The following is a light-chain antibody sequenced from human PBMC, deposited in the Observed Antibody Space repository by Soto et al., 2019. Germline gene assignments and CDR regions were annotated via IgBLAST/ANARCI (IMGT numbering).Light chain of an antibody. V-gene: IGLV2-14*03. CDR1: SSDVCGYNY. Sequence: QSVLTQPASVSGSPGQSITISCTGTSSDVCGYNYVSWYQHHPGKAPKLMICDVSNRPSGVSNRFSGSKSGNTASLTISGLQPEDEADYYCSSYTTSNTRQIVFGTGTKVTVL. CDR2: DVS. CDR3: SSYTTSNTRQIV. J-gene: IGLJ1*01.